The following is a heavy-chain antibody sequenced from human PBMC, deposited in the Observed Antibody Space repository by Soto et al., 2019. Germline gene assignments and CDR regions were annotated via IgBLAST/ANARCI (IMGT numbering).Heavy chain of an antibody. V-gene: IGHV3-74*01. CDR1: GFTFSSYW. CDR2: INSDGSRT. J-gene: IGHJ6*03. D-gene: IGHD3-10*01. Sequence: DVQLEESGGGLVQPGGSLRLSCGASGFTFSSYWMHWVRQAPGKGLVWVSRINSDGSRTNYADSVKGRFTISRDNAKNTVYLLMNSLSAEDTAVYYCARIGTGYYYMDVWGKGTTVTVSS. CDR3: ARIGTGYYYMDV.